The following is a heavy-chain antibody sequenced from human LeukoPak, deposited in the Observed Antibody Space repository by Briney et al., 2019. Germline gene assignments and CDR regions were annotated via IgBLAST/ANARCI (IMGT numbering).Heavy chain of an antibody. CDR2: VYSGGST. V-gene: IGHV3-66*02. CDR1: GFTVSNNC. D-gene: IGHD5-18*01. CDR3: ARDRYSYGFALDC. J-gene: IGHJ4*02. Sequence: GGSLRLSCAASGFTVSNNCMSWVRQAPGKGLEWVSVVYSGGSTYSADSVKGRFTISRDNSKNTLYLQMNSLRAEDSAVYYCARDRYSYGFALDCWGQGTLVTVSS.